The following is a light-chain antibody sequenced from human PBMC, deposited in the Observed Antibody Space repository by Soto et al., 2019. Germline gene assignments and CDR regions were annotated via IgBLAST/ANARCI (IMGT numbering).Light chain of an antibody. V-gene: IGKV3-20*01. J-gene: IGKJ5*01. Sequence: EIVMTQSPATLSLSPGERATLSCRASQSVSSYLAWYQQKPGQAPRLLIYGASSRATGIPDRFGGSGSGTDFTLTISRLEPEDFALYYCQQYGHSPITFGQGTRLEI. CDR1: QSVSSY. CDR3: QQYGHSPIT. CDR2: GAS.